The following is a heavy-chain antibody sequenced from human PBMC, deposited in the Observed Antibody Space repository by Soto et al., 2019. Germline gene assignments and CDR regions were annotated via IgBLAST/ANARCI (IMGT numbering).Heavy chain of an antibody. CDR2: ISYDGSNK. D-gene: IGHD6-13*01. J-gene: IGHJ6*02. CDR3: VKSRGSSWYPAHYYYYGMDV. Sequence: PGGSLRLSCAASGFTFSSYGMHWVRQAPGKGLEWVAVISYDGSNKYYADSVKGRFTISRDNSKNTLYLQMNSLRAEDTAVYYCVKSRGSSWYPAHYYYYGMDVWGQGTTVTVS. CDR1: GFTFSSYG. V-gene: IGHV3-30*18.